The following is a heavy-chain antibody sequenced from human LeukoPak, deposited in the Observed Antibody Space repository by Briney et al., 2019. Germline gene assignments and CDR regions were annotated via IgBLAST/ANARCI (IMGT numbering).Heavy chain of an antibody. CDR1: GGSISSYY. Sequence: PSETLSLTCTVTGGSISSYYWRWIRQPPGKGLEGMGYIYYTGSTNYNPSLKSRVTISVDTSKNQFSLKLSSVTAADTAVYYCARQQLSQLYYFDNWGQGTLVTVSS. J-gene: IGHJ4*02. V-gene: IGHV4-59*01. CDR3: ARQQLSQLYYFDN. D-gene: IGHD6-13*01. CDR2: IYYTGST.